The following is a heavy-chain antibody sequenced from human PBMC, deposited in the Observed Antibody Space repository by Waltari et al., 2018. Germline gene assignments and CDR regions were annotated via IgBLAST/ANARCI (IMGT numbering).Heavy chain of an antibody. CDR1: GGSLSSGGYY. CDR3: ARDLLNRGGYYYMDV. V-gene: IGHV4-31*03. CDR2: IYYSGST. D-gene: IGHD2-15*01. J-gene: IGHJ6*03. Sequence: QVQLQESGPGLVKPSPHLSLTCTVSGGSLSSGGYYSRWLRQHPGKGLEWIGYIYYSGSTYYNPSLKRRVTISVDTSKNQFSLKLSSVTAADTAVYYCARDLLNRGGYYYMDVWGKGTTVTVSS.